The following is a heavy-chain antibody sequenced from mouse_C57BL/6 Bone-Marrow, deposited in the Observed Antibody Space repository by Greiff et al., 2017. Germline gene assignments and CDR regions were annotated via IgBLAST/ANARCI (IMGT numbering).Heavy chain of an antibody. D-gene: IGHD2-1*01. Sequence: QVQLQQSGAELARPGASVKMSCKASGYTFTSYTMHWVKQRPGQGLEWIGYIYPSSGYTKYNQKFKDKATLTADKSSSTAYMQLSSLTSEDSAVYYCARGDYGNPDYWGQGTTLTVSS. CDR1: GYTFTSYT. J-gene: IGHJ2*01. CDR3: ARGDYGNPDY. CDR2: IYPSSGYT. V-gene: IGHV1-4*01.